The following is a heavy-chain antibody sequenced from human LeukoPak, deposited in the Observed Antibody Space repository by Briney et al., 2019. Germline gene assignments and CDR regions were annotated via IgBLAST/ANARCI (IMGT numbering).Heavy chain of an antibody. CDR2: IYYSGST. CDR3: ARGRDAFDI. V-gene: IGHV4-59*01. CDR1: GGSISSYY. Sequence: PSETLSPTCTVSGGSISSYYWSWIRQPPGKGLEWIGYIYYSGSTNYNPSLKSRVTISVDTSKNQFSLKLSSVTAADTAVHYCARGRDAFDIWGQGTMVTVSS. J-gene: IGHJ3*02.